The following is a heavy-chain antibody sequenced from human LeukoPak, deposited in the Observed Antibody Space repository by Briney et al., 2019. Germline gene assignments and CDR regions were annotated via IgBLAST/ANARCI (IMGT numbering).Heavy chain of an antibody. CDR2: INPNSGGT. D-gene: IGHD2-15*01. J-gene: IGHJ4*02. Sequence: ASVKVSCKASGYTFTGYYMHWVRQAPGQGLEWMGWINPNSGGTNYAQRFQGRVTMTRDTSISTAYMELSRLRSDDTAVYYCARLPRGYSYYFDYWGQGTLVTVSS. CDR1: GYTFTGYY. CDR3: ARLPRGYSYYFDY. V-gene: IGHV1-2*02.